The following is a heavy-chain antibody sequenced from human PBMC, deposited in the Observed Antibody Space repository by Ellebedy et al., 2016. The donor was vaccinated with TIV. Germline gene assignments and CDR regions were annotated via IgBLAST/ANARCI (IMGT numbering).Heavy chain of an antibody. CDR2: ISYDGSNK. CDR1: GFTFSNYT. J-gene: IGHJ6*02. Sequence: GESLKISCAASGFTFSNYTMHWVRRAPGKGLEWVAVISYDGSNKYYADSVKGRFAISRDNAKNSLYLQMNSLRAEDTAVYYCAREWSEQLLVRVRYYYYGMDVWGQGTTVTVSS. CDR3: AREWSEQLLVRVRYYYYGMDV. V-gene: IGHV3-30*09. D-gene: IGHD6-19*01.